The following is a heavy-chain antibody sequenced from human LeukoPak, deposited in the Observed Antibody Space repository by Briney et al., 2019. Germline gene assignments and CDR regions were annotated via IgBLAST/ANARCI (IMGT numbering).Heavy chain of an antibody. CDR2: ISGDGGST. J-gene: IGHJ6*02. CDR1: GFTFDDYA. CDR3: AKAIAVAGLSARGGYYYYYYGMDV. Sequence: GGSLTLSCAASGFTFDDYAMHWVRQAPGKGLEWVSLISGDGGSTYYADSVKGRFTISRDNSKNSLYLQMNSLRTEDTALYCCAKAIAVAGLSARGGYYYYYYGMDVWGQGTTVTVSS. V-gene: IGHV3-43*02. D-gene: IGHD6-19*01.